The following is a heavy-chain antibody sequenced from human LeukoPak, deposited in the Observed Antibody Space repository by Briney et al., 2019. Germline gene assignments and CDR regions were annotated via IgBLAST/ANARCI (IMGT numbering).Heavy chain of an antibody. CDR1: GGSFSSYY. Sequence: PSETLSLTCTVSGGSFSSYYWSWIRQPAGKGLEWIGRIYTSGSTNYNSSLKSRVTMSVDTSKNQVSLKLSSVTAADTAVYYCATGDGYKSFDYWGQGTLVTVSS. V-gene: IGHV4-4*07. CDR3: ATGDGYKSFDY. J-gene: IGHJ4*02. CDR2: IYTSGST. D-gene: IGHD5-24*01.